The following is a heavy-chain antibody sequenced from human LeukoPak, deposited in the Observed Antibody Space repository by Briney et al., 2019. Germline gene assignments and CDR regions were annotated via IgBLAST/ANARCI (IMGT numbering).Heavy chain of an antibody. V-gene: IGHV3-30*18. Sequence: GGSLRLPCAASGFTFSSYGMHWVRQAPGKGLEWVAVISYDGRNKYYAESVKGRFTISRDNSKNTLYLQMNSLRAEDMALYYCAKDMEWELPGGAFDIWGQGTMVTVSS. CDR1: GFTFSSYG. CDR2: ISYDGRNK. J-gene: IGHJ3*02. D-gene: IGHD1-26*01. CDR3: AKDMEWELPGGAFDI.